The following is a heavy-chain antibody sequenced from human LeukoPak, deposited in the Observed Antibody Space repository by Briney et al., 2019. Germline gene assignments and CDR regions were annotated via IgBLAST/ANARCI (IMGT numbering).Heavy chain of an antibody. D-gene: IGHD4-17*01. J-gene: IGHJ6*02. Sequence: PGGSLRLSCAASGFTFSSYEMNWVRQAPGKGLEWASYISSSGSTIYYADSVKGRFTISRDNAKNSLYLQMNSLRAEDTAVYYCARAYGDYGGYSYYGMDVWGQGTTVTVSS. CDR2: ISSSGSTI. CDR1: GFTFSSYE. V-gene: IGHV3-48*03. CDR3: ARAYGDYGGYSYYGMDV.